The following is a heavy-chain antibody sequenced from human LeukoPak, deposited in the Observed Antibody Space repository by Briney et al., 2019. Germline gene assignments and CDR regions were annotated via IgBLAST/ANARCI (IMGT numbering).Heavy chain of an antibody. CDR1: GYTFTGYY. J-gene: IGHJ5*02. Sequence: ASVKVSCKASGYTFTGYYMHWVRQAPGQGLEWMGWINPNSGGTNYAQKFQGRVTMTRDTSISTAYMELSRLRSDDTAVYYCARDLYPIAALIRNWFDPWGQGTLVTVSS. CDR3: ARDLYPIAALIRNWFDP. D-gene: IGHD6-13*01. CDR2: INPNSGGT. V-gene: IGHV1-2*02.